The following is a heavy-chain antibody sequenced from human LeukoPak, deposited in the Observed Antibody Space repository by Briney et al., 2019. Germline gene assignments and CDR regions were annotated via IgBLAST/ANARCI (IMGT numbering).Heavy chain of an antibody. J-gene: IGHJ4*02. CDR2: IYYSGST. CDR1: GGSISSYS. V-gene: IGHV4-59*01. Sequence: SETLSLTCTVSGGSISSYSWSWLRQPPGKGLEWIGYIYYSGSTNYNPSLKSRVTISVDMSKNQFSLKLSSVTAADTAVYYCARAQVVTAMIDYWGQGTLVTVSS. D-gene: IGHD2-21*02. CDR3: ARAQVVTAMIDY.